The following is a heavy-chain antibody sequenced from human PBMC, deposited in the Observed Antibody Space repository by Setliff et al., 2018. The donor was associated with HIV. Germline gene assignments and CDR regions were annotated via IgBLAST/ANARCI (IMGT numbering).Heavy chain of an antibody. CDR2: VYQSGST. V-gene: IGHV4-30-2*01. CDR1: GGSITSGIYS. D-gene: IGHD2-8*01. CDR3: AGDNGANGGPGWLGP. J-gene: IGHJ5*02. Sequence: PSETLSLTCTVSGGSITSGIYSWSWIRQPPGKGLEWIGYVYQSGSTYYKPSLKSRATMSVDRSKNQFSLKIDSVTAADTAVYFCAGDNGANGGPGWLGPWGQGILVTVSS.